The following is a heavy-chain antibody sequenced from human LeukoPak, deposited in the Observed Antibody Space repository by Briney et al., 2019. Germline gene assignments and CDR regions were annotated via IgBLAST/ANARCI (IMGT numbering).Heavy chain of an antibody. CDR1: GFTFSSYS. Sequence: GGSLRLSCAASGFTFSSYSMNWVRQAPGKGLEWVSSISSSSSYIYYADSVKGRFTISRDNAKNSLYLQMNSLRAEDTAVYYCARVPHCSSTSCYSDYFDYWGQGTLVTVSS. CDR3: ARVPHCSSTSCYSDYFDY. CDR2: ISSSSSYI. J-gene: IGHJ4*02. D-gene: IGHD2-2*02. V-gene: IGHV3-21*01.